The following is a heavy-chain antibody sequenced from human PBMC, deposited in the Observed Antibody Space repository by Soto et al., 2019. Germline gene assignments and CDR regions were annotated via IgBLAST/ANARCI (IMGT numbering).Heavy chain of an antibody. Sequence: QVQLVESGGGVVQPGRSLRLSCAASGFTFSSYGMHWVRQAPGKGLEWVAVISYDGSNKYYADSVKGRFTISRDNSKDTLYLQINSPKPEDTAVYYCAKEFDGSSTSCQSYYYYGMDVWGQETKVTVSS. V-gene: IGHV3-30*18. J-gene: IGHJ6*02. CDR3: AKEFDGSSTSCQSYYYYGMDV. CDR2: ISYDGSNK. D-gene: IGHD2-2*01. CDR1: GFTFSSYG.